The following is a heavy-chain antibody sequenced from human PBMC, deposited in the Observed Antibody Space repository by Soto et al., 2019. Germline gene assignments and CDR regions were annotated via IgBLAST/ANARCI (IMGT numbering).Heavy chain of an antibody. J-gene: IGHJ3*02. CDR1: GFTFSRYS. Sequence: EVQLVESGGGLVKPGGSLRLSCAASGFTFSRYSMSWVRQAPGKGLEWVSSISSTSGYIYYADSVQGRFTISRDNAKNSLYLQMNSLRAEDTAVYYCAGDPSSGLNDAFDIWGHGTIVTVSS. CDR2: ISSTSGYI. V-gene: IGHV3-21*01. CDR3: AGDPSSGLNDAFDI. D-gene: IGHD3-10*01.